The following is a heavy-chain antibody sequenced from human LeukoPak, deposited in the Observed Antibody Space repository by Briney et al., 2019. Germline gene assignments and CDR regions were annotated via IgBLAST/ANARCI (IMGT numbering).Heavy chain of an antibody. V-gene: IGHV1-2*04. CDR1: GYTFTGYY. D-gene: IGHD2-21*02. CDR2: INPNSGGT. Sequence: ASVKVSCKASGYTFTGYYMHWVRQAPGQGLEWMGWINPNSGGTNYAQKFQGWVTMTWDTSISTAYMELSRLRSDDTAVYYCAVAANANDGFDYWGQGTLVTVSS. CDR3: AVAANANDGFDY. J-gene: IGHJ4*02.